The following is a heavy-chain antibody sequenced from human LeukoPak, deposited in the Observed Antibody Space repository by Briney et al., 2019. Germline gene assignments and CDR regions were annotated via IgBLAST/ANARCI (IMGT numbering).Heavy chain of an antibody. J-gene: IGHJ5*02. CDR2: INHSGST. CDR1: GGSFSGYY. CDR3: ARETITMIVGNWFDP. Sequence: SETLSLTCAVYGGSFSGYYWSWIRQPPGKGLEWIGEINHSGSTNYNPSLKSRVTISVDTSKNQFSLKLSSVTAADTAVYYCARETITMIVGNWFDPWGQGTLVTVSS. D-gene: IGHD3-22*01. V-gene: IGHV4-34*01.